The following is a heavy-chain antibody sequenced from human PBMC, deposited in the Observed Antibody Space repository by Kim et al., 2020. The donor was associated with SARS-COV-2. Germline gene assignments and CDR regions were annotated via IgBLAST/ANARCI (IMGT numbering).Heavy chain of an antibody. CDR2: SYYSRST. D-gene: IGHD1-26*01. Sequence: SETLSLTCTVSGGSLSSSSYYWGWIRQPPGKGLEWIGISYYSRSTYNNPTLRGPVTIAVDTSKNQLSLKLSSVTAADTAVYYCARQEWEFSIDYYYGMDVWGQGTTVTVSS. J-gene: IGHJ6*02. CDR3: ARQEWEFSIDYYYGMDV. CDR1: GGSLSSSSYY. V-gene: IGHV4-39*01.